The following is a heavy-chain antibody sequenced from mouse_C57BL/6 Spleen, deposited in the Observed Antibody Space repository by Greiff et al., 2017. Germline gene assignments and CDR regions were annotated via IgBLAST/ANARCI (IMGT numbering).Heavy chain of an antibody. J-gene: IGHJ4*01. CDR2: ISSGGDYI. D-gene: IGHD2-10*02. Sequence: VQLKESGEGLVKPGGSLKLSCAASGFTFSSYAMSWVRQTPEKRLEWVAYISSGGDYIYYADTVKGRFTISRDNARNTLYLQMSSLKSEDTAMYYCTRDPPYDYGAMDYWGQGTSVTVSS. CDR1: GFTFSSYA. V-gene: IGHV5-9-1*02. CDR3: TRDPPYDYGAMDY.